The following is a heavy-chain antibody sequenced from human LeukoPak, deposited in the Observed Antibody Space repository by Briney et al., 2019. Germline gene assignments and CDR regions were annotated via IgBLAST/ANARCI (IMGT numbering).Heavy chain of an antibody. D-gene: IGHD6-13*01. Sequence: PGGSLRLSCAASGFTFSSYAMSWVRQAPGKGLEWVSAISGSGGSTYYADSVKGRLTISRDNSKNTLYLQMNSLRAEDTAVYYCAKSFVVIAAAGRWSDPWGQGTLVTVSS. J-gene: IGHJ5*02. CDR1: GFTFSSYA. CDR2: ISGSGGST. V-gene: IGHV3-23*01. CDR3: AKSFVVIAAAGRWSDP.